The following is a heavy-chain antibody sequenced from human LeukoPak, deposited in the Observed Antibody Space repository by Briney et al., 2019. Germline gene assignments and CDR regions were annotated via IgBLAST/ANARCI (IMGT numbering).Heavy chain of an antibody. V-gene: IGHV1-2*04. CDR2: INPNSGGT. D-gene: IGHD5-24*01. CDR3: ARVMATETGFDY. Sequence: GASVKVSCKTSGYTFTTYGINWVRQAPGQRLEWMGWINPNSGGTNYAQKFQGWVTMTRDTSISTAYMELSRLRSDDTAVYYCARVMATETGFDYWGQGTLVTVSS. J-gene: IGHJ4*02. CDR1: GYTFTTYG.